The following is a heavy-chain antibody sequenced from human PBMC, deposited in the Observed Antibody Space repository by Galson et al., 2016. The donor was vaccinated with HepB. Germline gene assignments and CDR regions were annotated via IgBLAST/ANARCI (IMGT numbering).Heavy chain of an antibody. CDR3: AKRAPERLFDY. Sequence: SLRLSCAASGFASSSYAMSWVRQTPEKGLEWVSTISDSGGSTYYADSVKGRFIISRDNSKNTLSLQMDPLRAEDTAVYYCAKRAPERLFDYWGQGTLVTVSS. J-gene: IGHJ4*02. CDR2: ISDSGGST. V-gene: IGHV3-23*01. CDR1: GFASSSYA.